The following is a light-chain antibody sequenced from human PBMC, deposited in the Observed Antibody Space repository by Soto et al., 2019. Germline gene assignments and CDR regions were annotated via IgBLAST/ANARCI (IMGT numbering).Light chain of an antibody. CDR2: GAS. CDR3: QQRSKWPLT. V-gene: IGKV3-11*01. Sequence: TLSLSPGERATLSCRASQTINTYLAWYQQKPGQAPRLLIFGASNRATGIPARFSGSGSGTDFTLTISSLESEDFAVYYCQQRSKWPLTFGGGTKVDI. CDR1: QTINTY. J-gene: IGKJ4*01.